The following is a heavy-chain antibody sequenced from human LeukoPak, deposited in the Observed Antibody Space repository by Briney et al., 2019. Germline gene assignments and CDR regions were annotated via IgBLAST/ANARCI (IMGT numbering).Heavy chain of an antibody. CDR1: GFTFRSYW. Sequence: GSLRLSCAASGFTFRSYWMHWVRQAPGKGLVWVSRIRSDGSSTVYADSVKGRFTISRDNAKNTLYLQMNSLRAEDTAVYYCTRTYYYDSIDYFDYWGQGALVTVSS. J-gene: IGHJ4*02. CDR3: TRTYYYDSIDYFDY. CDR2: IRSDGSST. V-gene: IGHV3-74*01. D-gene: IGHD3-22*01.